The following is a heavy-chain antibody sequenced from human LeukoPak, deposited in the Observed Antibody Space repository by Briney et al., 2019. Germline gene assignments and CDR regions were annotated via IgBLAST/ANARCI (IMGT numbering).Heavy chain of an antibody. Sequence: PGGSLRLSCAASGFTFSSYGMHWVRQAPGKGLEWVAVISYDGSNKYYADSVKGRFTISRDNSKNTLYLQMNSLRAEDTAVYYCAKEWLGRIEEVGPNKNSKTWGKGTLV. J-gene: IGHJ5*02. D-gene: IGHD3-22*01. CDR1: GFTFSSYG. V-gene: IGHV3-30*18. CDR3: AKEWLGRIEEVGPNKNSKT. CDR2: ISYDGSNK.